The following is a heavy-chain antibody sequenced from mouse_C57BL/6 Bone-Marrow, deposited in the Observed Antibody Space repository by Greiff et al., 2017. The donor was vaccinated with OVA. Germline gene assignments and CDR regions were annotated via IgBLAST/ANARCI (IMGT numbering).Heavy chain of an antibody. Sequence: VQLQQSGAELVKPGASVKISCKASGYAFSSYWMNWVKQRPGKGLEWIGQIYPGDGDTNYNGKFKGKATLTADKSSSTAYMQLSSLTSEDSAVYFCARLTTDPYFDYWGQGTTLTVSS. CDR2: IYPGDGDT. J-gene: IGHJ2*01. D-gene: IGHD1-1*01. CDR1: GYAFSSYW. CDR3: ARLTTDPYFDY. V-gene: IGHV1-80*01.